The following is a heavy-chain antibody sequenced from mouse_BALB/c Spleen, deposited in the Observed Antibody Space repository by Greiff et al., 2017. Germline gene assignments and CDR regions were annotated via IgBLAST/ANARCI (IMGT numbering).Heavy chain of an antibody. CDR2: IFPGSGNT. CDR1: GYSFTSYY. D-gene: IGHD1-1*01. Sequence: VQLQQSGPELVKPGASVKISCKASGYSFTSYYIHWVKQRPGQGLEWIGWIFPGSGNTKYNEKFKGKATLTADTSSSTAYMQLSSLTSEDSAVYFCARRGDYYGSSSYYAMDYWGQGTSVTVSS. CDR3: ARRGDYYGSSSYYAMDY. V-gene: IGHV1-66*01. J-gene: IGHJ4*01.